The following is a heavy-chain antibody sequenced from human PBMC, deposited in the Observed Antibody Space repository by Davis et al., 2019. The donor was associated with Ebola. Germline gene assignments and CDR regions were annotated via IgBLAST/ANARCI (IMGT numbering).Heavy chain of an antibody. CDR1: GFTFSSYA. D-gene: IGHD3-3*01. V-gene: IGHV3-48*03. CDR3: ARDRNYDVWSDWGAMDV. Sequence: GESLKISCAASGFTFSSYAMSWVRQAPGKGLEWVSHISKSGTAIDYVDSVKGRFTISRDIAKNLLYLQMNSLRAEDTAVYYCARDRNYDVWSDWGAMDVWGQGTTVTVSS. J-gene: IGHJ6*02. CDR2: ISKSGTAI.